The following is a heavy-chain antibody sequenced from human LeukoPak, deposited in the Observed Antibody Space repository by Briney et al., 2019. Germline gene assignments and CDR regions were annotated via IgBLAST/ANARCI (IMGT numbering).Heavy chain of an antibody. D-gene: IGHD2-2*03. Sequence: TGGSLRLSCAASGFTFSSYEMNWVRQAPGKGLEWVSYISSSGNIIKYADSVKGRFTISRDNTKNSLFLQMNSLRGEDTAVYYCARDLGIVTGFDYWGQGTLVTVSS. V-gene: IGHV3-48*03. CDR1: GFTFSSYE. CDR2: ISSSGNII. CDR3: ARDLGIVTGFDY. J-gene: IGHJ4*02.